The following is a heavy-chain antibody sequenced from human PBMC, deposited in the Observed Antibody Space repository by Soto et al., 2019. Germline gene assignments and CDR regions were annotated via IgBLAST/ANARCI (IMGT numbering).Heavy chain of an antibody. CDR3: ARSPPRRYCSGGSCYKGDNWFDP. V-gene: IGHV1-69*02. CDR2: IIPILGIA. J-gene: IGHJ5*02. D-gene: IGHD2-15*01. Sequence: SVKVSCKASGGTFSSYTISWVRQAPGQGLEWMGRIIPILGIANYAQKFQGRVTITADKSTSTAYMELSSLRSEDTAVYYCARSPPRRYCSGGSCYKGDNWFDPWGQGTLVTVSS. CDR1: GGTFSSYT.